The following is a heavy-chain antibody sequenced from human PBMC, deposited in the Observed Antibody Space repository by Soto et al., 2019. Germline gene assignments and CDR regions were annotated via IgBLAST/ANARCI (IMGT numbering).Heavy chain of an antibody. V-gene: IGHV1-69*12. CDR2: IIPIFGTA. D-gene: IGHD2-15*01. Sequence: QVQLVQSGAEVKKPGSSVKVSCKASGGTFSSYAISWVRQAPGQGLEWMGGIIPIFGTANYAQKFQGRVTITAYEYTSTAYMELSSLRSEDTAVYYCAREVDYYYGMDVWGQGTTVTVSS. CDR3: AREVDYYYGMDV. CDR1: GGTFSSYA. J-gene: IGHJ6*02.